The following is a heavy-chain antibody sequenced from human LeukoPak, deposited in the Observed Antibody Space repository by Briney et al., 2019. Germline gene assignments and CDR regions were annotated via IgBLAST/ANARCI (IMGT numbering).Heavy chain of an antibody. CDR2: IYYSGST. Sequence: SETLSLTCTVSGGSISSSSYYCGWIRQPPGKGLEWIGRIYYSGSTYYNPSLKSRVTISVDTSKNQFSLKLSSVTAADTAVYYCARHKEFAFDYWGQGTLVTVSS. CDR1: GGSISSSSYY. V-gene: IGHV4-39*01. CDR3: ARHKEFAFDY. J-gene: IGHJ4*02.